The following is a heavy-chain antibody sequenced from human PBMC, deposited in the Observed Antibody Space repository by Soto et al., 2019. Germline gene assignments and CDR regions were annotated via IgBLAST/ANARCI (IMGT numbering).Heavy chain of an antibody. D-gene: IGHD2-8*01. V-gene: IGHV4-4*02. CDR2: IYHSGST. CDR1: GGSISSSNW. J-gene: IGHJ6*02. Sequence: PSETLSLTCAVSGGSISSSNWWSWVRQPPGKGLEWIGEIYHSGSTNYNPSLKSRVTISVDKSKNQFSLKLSSVTAADTAVYYCARAGRYCTNGVCYSYDYGMDVWGQGTTVTVSS. CDR3: ARAGRYCTNGVCYSYDYGMDV.